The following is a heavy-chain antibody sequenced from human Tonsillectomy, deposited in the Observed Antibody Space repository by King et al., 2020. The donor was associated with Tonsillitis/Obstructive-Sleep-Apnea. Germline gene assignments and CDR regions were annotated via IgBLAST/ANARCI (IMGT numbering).Heavy chain of an antibody. J-gene: IGHJ4*02. CDR3: ARDVGYCSSTSCYTWEGYFDY. V-gene: IGHV3-48*02. Sequence: QLVESGGGLVQPGGSLRLSCAASRFTFSSYSMNWVRQAPGKGLEWVSYISSSSSTIYYADSVKGRFTISRDNAKNSLYLQMNRLRDEDTAVYYCARDVGYCSSTSCYTWEGYFDYWGQGTLVTVSS. D-gene: IGHD2-2*02. CDR1: RFTFSSYS. CDR2: ISSSSSTI.